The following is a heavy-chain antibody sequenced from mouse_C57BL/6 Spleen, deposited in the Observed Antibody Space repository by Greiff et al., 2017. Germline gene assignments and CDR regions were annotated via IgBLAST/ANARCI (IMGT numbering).Heavy chain of an antibody. D-gene: IGHD2-2*01. CDR2: IRLKSDTYAT. CDR3: ASRVTSY. Sequence: EVKLVESGGGLVQPGGSMKLSCVASGFTFSNYWMNWVRPSPEKGLEWVAQIRLKSDTYATHYAESVKGRFTISRDDSKSSVYLQMNNLRAEDTGIYYCASRVTSYWGQGTTLTVSS. V-gene: IGHV6-3*01. CDR1: GFTFSNYW. J-gene: IGHJ2*01.